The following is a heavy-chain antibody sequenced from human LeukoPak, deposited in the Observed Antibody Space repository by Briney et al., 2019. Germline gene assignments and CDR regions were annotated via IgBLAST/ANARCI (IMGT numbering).Heavy chain of an antibody. J-gene: IGHJ4*02. CDR1: GYRFTHYY. D-gene: IGHD3-22*01. Sequence: GASVKVSCRASGYRFTHYYLHWVRQAPGQGLEWMGWINPNSGGPNYAQNFQGRITMTRDTSMTTAYLEMSGLRSDDTAVYYCAREYYDSSGNYSDYFDYWGQGTLVTVSS. V-gene: IGHV1-2*02. CDR3: AREYYDSSGNYSDYFDY. CDR2: INPNSGGP.